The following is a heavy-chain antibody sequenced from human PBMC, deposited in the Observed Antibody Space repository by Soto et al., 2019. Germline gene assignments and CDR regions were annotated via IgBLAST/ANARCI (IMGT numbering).Heavy chain of an antibody. J-gene: IGHJ4*02. CDR2: ISGSGGST. CDR3: AKDPGNYGDYVGGFDY. CDR1: GFTFSSYV. D-gene: IGHD4-17*01. V-gene: IGHV3-23*01. Sequence: GGSLRLSCAASGFTFSSYVMSWVRQAPGKGLEWVSAISGSGGSTYYADSVKGRFTISRDNSKNTLYLQMNSLRAEDTAVYYCAKDPGNYGDYVGGFDYWGQGTLVTVSS.